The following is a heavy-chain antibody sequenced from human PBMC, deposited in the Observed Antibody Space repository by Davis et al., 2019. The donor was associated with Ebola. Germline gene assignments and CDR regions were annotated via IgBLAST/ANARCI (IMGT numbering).Heavy chain of an antibody. J-gene: IGHJ5*01. Sequence: PGGSLRLSCTVSGDSINNYYWSWIRQPPGKGLEWIGYISNRGTTNYNPSLKSRVSMSIDTSKNQFSLDLSSVTATDTAIYYCARERRFSSWFDSWGQGTLVTVSS. V-gene: IGHV4-59*01. CDR3: ARERRFSSWFDS. D-gene: IGHD6-13*01. CDR2: ISNRGTT. CDR1: GDSINNYY.